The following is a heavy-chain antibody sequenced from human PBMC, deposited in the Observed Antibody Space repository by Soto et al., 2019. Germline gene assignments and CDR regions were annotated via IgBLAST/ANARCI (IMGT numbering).Heavy chain of an antibody. V-gene: IGHV1-8*03. D-gene: IGHD6-13*01. Sequence: VASVKVSCKASGYTFTRYDINWVRQATGQGLEWMGWMNPNSGNTGYAQKFQGRVTITANKSMSTAYMELSSLRSEDTAVYYCARNHRFEQQPSSTIYYYYYGMDVWGQGTTVTVSS. CDR3: ARNHRFEQQPSSTIYYYYYGMDV. CDR1: GYTFTRYD. J-gene: IGHJ6*02. CDR2: MNPNSGNT.